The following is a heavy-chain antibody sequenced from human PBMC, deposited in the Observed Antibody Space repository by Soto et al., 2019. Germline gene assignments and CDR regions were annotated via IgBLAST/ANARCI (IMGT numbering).Heavy chain of an antibody. CDR2: IIPIFGTA. CDR1: GSTFSSYA. CDR3: ARENFSSTSCLIYGIDV. V-gene: IGHV1-69*01. D-gene: IGHD2-2*01. Sequence: QVQLVQSGAEVKKPGSSVKVSCKASGSTFSSYAISWVRQAPGQGLEWMGGIIPIFGTANYAQKFQGRVTITADESTSTAYMELSSLRSEDTAVYYCARENFSSTSCLIYGIDVWGQGTTVTVSS. J-gene: IGHJ6*02.